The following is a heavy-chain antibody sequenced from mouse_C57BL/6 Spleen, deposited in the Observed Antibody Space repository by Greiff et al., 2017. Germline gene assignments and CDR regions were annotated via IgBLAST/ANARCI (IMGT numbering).Heavy chain of an antibody. J-gene: IGHJ2*01. CDR2: IYPGDGDT. Sequence: QVQLKQSGPELVKPGASVKISCKASGYAFSSSWMNWVKQRPGKGLEWIGRIYPGDGDTNYNGKFKGKATLTADKSSSTAYMQLSSLTSEDSAVYFCARSPDGYPFDYWGQGTTLTVYS. CDR1: GYAFSSSW. CDR3: ARSPDGYPFDY. V-gene: IGHV1-82*01. D-gene: IGHD2-3*01.